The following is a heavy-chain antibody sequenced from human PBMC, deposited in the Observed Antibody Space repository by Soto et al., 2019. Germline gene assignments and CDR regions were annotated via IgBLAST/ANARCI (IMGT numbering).Heavy chain of an antibody. D-gene: IGHD3-9*01. CDR2: IYYSGST. CDR1: GGSISSGDYY. CDR3: ATAQYNVLTGYYLPTDY. Sequence: PSETLSLTCTVSGGSISSGDYYWSWIRQPPGKGLEWIGYIYYSGSTYYNPSLKSRVTISVDTSKNQFSLKLSSVTAADTAVYYCATAQYNVLTGYYLPTDYWGQGTLVTVSS. V-gene: IGHV4-30-4*01. J-gene: IGHJ4*02.